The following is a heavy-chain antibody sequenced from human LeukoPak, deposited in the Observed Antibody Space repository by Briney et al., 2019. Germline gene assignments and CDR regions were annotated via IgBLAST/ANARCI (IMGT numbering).Heavy chain of an antibody. V-gene: IGHV4-59*01. CDR2: IYYSGST. Sequence: SETPSLTCTVSGGSISSYYWSWIRQPPGKGLEWIGYIYYSGSTNYNPSLKSRVTISVDTSKNQFSLKLSSVTAADTAVYYCARGRDLNYYGSGSYYDYWGQGTLVTVSS. D-gene: IGHD3-10*01. CDR3: ARGRDLNYYGSGSYYDY. CDR1: GGSISSYY. J-gene: IGHJ4*02.